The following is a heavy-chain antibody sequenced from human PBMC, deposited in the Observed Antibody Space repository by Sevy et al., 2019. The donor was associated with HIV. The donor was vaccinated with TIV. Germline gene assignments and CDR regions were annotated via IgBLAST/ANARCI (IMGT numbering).Heavy chain of an antibody. J-gene: IGHJ4*02. CDR2: INHSGST. Sequence: SETLSLTCAVYGGSFSGYYWSWIRQPPGKGLEWIGEINHSGSTNYNPSLKRRVTISVNTSKNQFSLKRSLLTAANTAVYYCAREGEMATIMEGYYFDYWGQGTLVTVSS. V-gene: IGHV4-34*01. CDR3: AREGEMATIMEGYYFDY. CDR1: GGSFSGYY. D-gene: IGHD5-12*01.